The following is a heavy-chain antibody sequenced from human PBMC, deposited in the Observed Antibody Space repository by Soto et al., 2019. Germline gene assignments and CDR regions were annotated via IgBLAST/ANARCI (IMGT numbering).Heavy chain of an antibody. CDR1: GYTLTELS. D-gene: IGHD2-15*01. Sequence: ASGKVSCKVPGYTLTELSMHWLRQAPGKGLEWMGGFDPEDGETIYAQKFQGRVTMTDDTSTDPAYMELSSLSSEDTAMYYCATRSPPLSYYYYMDVWSKATTVTV. CDR3: ATRSPPLSYYYYMDV. J-gene: IGHJ6*03. V-gene: IGHV1-24*01. CDR2: FDPEDGET.